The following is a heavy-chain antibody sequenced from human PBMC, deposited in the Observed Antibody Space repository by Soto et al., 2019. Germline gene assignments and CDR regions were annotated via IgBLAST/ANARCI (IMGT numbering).Heavy chain of an antibody. CDR2: IYYSRST. CDR1: GGSISSGAFY. CDR3: AKCTIVDYGRGPNWFDP. D-gene: IGHD3-3*01. J-gene: IGHJ5*02. Sequence: PSETLSLTCTVSGGSISSGAFYWGWLRQPPGKGLEWIGYIYYSRSTYYNPSLKSRVTITVDTSKNPFSLKLSSVTAADTAVYYCAKCTIVDYGRGPNWFDPWGQGTLVTVSS. V-gene: IGHV4-30-4*01.